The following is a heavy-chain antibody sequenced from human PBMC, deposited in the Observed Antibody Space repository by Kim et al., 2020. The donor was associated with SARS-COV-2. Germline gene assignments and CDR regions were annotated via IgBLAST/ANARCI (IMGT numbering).Heavy chain of an antibody. D-gene: IGHD2-2*01. Sequence: SETLSLTCAVYGGSFSGYYWSWIRQPPGKGLEWIGEINHSGSTNYNPSLKSRVTISVDTSKNQFSLKLSSVTAADTAVYYCARGGISVVPAAMPLIDYWGQGTLVTVSS. J-gene: IGHJ4*02. V-gene: IGHV4-34*01. CDR1: GGSFSGYY. CDR3: ARGGISVVPAAMPLIDY. CDR2: INHSGST.